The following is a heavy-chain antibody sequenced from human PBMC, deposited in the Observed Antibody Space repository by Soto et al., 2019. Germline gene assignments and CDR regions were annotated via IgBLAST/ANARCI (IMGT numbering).Heavy chain of an antibody. V-gene: IGHV4-39*01. J-gene: IGHJ6*03. CDR2: IYYSGST. CDR3: ASLSRASWKGVGYMDV. CDR1: GGSISSSSYY. D-gene: IGHD2-2*01. Sequence: SETLSLTCTVSGGSISSSSYYWGWIRQPPGKGLEWIGSIYYSGSTYYNPSLKSRVTISVDTSKNQFSLKLSSVTAADTAVYYCASLSRASWKGVGYMDVWGKGTTVTVSS.